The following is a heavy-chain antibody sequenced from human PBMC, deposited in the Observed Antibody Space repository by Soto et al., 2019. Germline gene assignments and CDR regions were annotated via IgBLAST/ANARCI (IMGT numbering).Heavy chain of an antibody. CDR3: ARRHLAVAVSPWFDP. D-gene: IGHD6-19*01. CDR1: GLSITDSEMG. Sequence: QVTLKESGPVLVKPTEPLTLRCTVSGLSITDSEMGVSWIRQPPGQPLEWLAHIDSSGEKSYRTFMKRRLAISKDTSKSQIVLTMTNMDPADTATYYCARRHLAVAVSPWFDPWGQGIPVTVSS. CDR2: IDSSGEK. J-gene: IGHJ5*02. V-gene: IGHV2-26*01.